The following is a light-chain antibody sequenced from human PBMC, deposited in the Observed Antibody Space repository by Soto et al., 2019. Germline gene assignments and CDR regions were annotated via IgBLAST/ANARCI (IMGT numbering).Light chain of an antibody. CDR1: QTISNY. Sequence: DIQMTQSPSSLSASVGDRVTIACRASQTISNYLHWYQQKPGKAPKLLIYAASSLQSGVPSRFSGSGSGTDFSLTISGLEPEDVATYYCQQNYNNPRTFGQGTKVDIK. J-gene: IGKJ2*01. V-gene: IGKV1-39*01. CDR2: AAS. CDR3: QQNYNNPRT.